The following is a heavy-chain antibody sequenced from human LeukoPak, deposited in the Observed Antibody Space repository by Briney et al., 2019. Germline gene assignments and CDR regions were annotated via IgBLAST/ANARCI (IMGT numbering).Heavy chain of an antibody. Sequence: PGGSLRLSCAASGFTFSSYSMNWVRQAPGKGLEWVSSISSSSSYIYYADSVKGRFTISRDNAKNSLYPQMNSLRAEDTAVYYCARVAAYSSGHDAFDIWGQGTMVTVSS. J-gene: IGHJ3*02. CDR1: GFTFSSYS. CDR2: ISSSSSYI. CDR3: ARVAAYSSGHDAFDI. D-gene: IGHD6-19*01. V-gene: IGHV3-21*01.